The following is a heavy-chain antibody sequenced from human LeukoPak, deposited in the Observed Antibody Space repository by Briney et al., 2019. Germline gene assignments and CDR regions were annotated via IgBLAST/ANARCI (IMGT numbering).Heavy chain of an antibody. CDR1: GFIVSNNY. CDR2: IYSGGST. J-gene: IGHJ3*02. Sequence: GGSLRLSCVASGFIVSNNYMSWVRQAPGKGLEWVSVIYSGGSTYYADSVKGRFTISRDNSKNTLYLQMNSLRAEDMALYYCAKDIGHCSGGSCYSGLTEAFDIWGQGTMVTVSS. CDR3: AKDIGHCSGGSCYSGLTEAFDI. V-gene: IGHV3-53*05. D-gene: IGHD2-15*01.